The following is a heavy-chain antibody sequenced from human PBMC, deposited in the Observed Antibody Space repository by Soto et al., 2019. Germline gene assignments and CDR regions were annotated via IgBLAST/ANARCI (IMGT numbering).Heavy chain of an antibody. J-gene: IGHJ4*02. V-gene: IGHV4-30-4*01. CDR1: GGSISGGDYY. CDR3: ARVGYSGYEGFDY. CDR2: IYYSGST. Sequence: SETLSLTCTVSGGSISGGDYYWSWIRQPPGKGLEWIGYIYYSGSTYYNPSLKSRVTISVDTSKNQFSLKLSSVTAADTAVYYCARVGYSGYEGFDYWGQGTLVTVSS. D-gene: IGHD5-12*01.